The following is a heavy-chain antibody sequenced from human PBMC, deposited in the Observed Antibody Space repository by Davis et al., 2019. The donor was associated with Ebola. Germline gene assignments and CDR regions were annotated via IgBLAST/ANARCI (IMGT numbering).Heavy chain of an antibody. D-gene: IGHD3-22*01. CDR2: IDHSGST. CDR1: GGSISSSSYY. J-gene: IGHJ2*01. Sequence: MPSETLSLTCTVSGGSISSSSYYWGWIRQPPGKGLEWIREIDHSGSTNYNPSLKSRVTISVDTPKNQFSLKLGSVTAADTAVYYCARERPGDSSGYYRQNWYFDLWGRGTLVTVSS. CDR3: ARERPGDSSGYYRQNWYFDL. V-gene: IGHV4-39*07.